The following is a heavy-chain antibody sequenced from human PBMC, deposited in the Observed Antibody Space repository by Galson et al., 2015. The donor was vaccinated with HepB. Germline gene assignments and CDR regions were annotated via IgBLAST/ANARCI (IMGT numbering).Heavy chain of an antibody. J-gene: IGHJ6*02. Sequence: SLRLSCAASGFTFSNYGMHWVRQAPGKGLEWVAVIWYDGSNKYYADSVKGRFTISRDNSKNTLYLQMNSLRAEDTAVYYCARASPSSGMDVWGQGTTVTVSS. CDR3: ARASPSSGMDV. V-gene: IGHV3-33*01. CDR1: GFTFSNYG. CDR2: IWYDGSNK.